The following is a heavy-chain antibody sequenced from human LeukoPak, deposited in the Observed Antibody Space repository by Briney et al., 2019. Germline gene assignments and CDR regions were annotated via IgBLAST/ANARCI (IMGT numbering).Heavy chain of an antibody. CDR3: ARAGDSSGYEYCLDY. D-gene: IGHD3-22*01. CDR1: GGSISSYY. Sequence: SETLSLTCTVSGGSISSYYWSWIRQPAGKGLEWIGRIYTSGSTNYNPSLKSRVTMSVDMSTNQFSLKLSSVTAADTAVYYCARAGDSSGYEYCLDYWGQGTLVTVSS. CDR2: IYTSGST. J-gene: IGHJ4*02. V-gene: IGHV4-4*07.